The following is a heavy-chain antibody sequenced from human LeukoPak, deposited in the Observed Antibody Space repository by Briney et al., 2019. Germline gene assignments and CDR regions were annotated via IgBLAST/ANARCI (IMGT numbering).Heavy chain of an antibody. CDR3: ARTTTVTREYFQH. J-gene: IGHJ1*01. V-gene: IGHV1-69*02. Sequence: SVKVSCKASGGTFSSYTISWVRQAPGQGLEWMGRIIPILGIANYAQKFQGRVTITADKSTSTAYMELSSLRSEDTAVYYCARTTTVTREYFQHWGQGTLDTVPS. CDR1: GGTFSSYT. D-gene: IGHD4-11*01. CDR2: IIPILGIA.